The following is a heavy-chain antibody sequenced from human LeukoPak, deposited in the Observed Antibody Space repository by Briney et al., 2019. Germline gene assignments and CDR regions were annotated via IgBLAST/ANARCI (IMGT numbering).Heavy chain of an antibody. V-gene: IGHV4-59*01. CDR1: GGSISSYY. CDR2: IYYSGST. D-gene: IGHD3-3*01. CDR3: ARVMNYDPHMDV. Sequence: SETLSLTCTVSGGSISSYYWSWIRQPPGKGLEWIGYIYYSGSTNYNPSLKSRVTISVDTSKNQFSLKLSSVTAADTAVYYCARVMNYDPHMDVWGKGTTVTVSS. J-gene: IGHJ6*03.